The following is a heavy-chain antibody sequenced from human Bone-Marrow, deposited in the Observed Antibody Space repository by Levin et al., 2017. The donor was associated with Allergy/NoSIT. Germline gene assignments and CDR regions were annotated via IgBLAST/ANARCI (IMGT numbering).Heavy chain of an antibody. J-gene: IGHJ5*02. CDR2: ISSRGTTQ. D-gene: IGHD1-26*01. CDR3: AGDGRKSSVGWFDP. Sequence: GESLKISCAVSGFSFSDYYMAWIRQAPGKGLEWISYISSRGTTQYYADSVRGRFAISRDNAQNSLYLEMHNLGADDSAVYYCAGDGRKSSVGWFDPWGQGTLVNVSS. V-gene: IGHV3-11*01. CDR1: GFSFSDYY.